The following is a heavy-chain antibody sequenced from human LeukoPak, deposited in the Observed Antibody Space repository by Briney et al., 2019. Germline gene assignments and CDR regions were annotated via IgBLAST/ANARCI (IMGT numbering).Heavy chain of an antibody. Sequence: PGGSLRLSCAASGFIVSNTYMTWVRQAPGKGLEWVSGIHNDGSTYYADSVKGRFTVSRDTSKNMVFLRMHSLRVEATAVYFCASLARDPWGQGTLVSVSS. D-gene: IGHD3-3*02. J-gene: IGHJ5*02. CDR3: ASLARDP. V-gene: IGHV3-53*01. CDR1: GFIVSNTY. CDR2: IHNDGST.